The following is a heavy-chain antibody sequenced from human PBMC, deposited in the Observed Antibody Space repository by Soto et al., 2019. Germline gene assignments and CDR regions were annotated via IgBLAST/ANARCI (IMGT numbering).Heavy chain of an antibody. J-gene: IGHJ4*02. D-gene: IGHD1-26*01. CDR2: INHLETT. Sequence: QLQLHESGSGLVKPSQTLSLTCTVSGASITFGGYSWSWIRQTPGKGLEWIGYINHLETTFYNPSFESQRTLSIDRAKNQYSLKLHSMSAADRAVYFCARGGGSDSFDYWGQGILVTVSS. CDR1: GASITFGGYS. CDR3: ARGGGSDSFDY. V-gene: IGHV4-30-2*01.